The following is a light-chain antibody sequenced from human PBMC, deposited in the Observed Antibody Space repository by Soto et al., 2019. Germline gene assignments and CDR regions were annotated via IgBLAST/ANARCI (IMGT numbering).Light chain of an antibody. CDR2: GAS. CDR3: QQYDGSPWT. Sequence: EIGLTQSPGTLSLSPGERATLSCRASQSISSSYLAWYQHKPGQAPRLLVYGASSRATGIPDRFSGSGSGTDFTLTIIRLQAEDFAVYYCQQYDGSPWTFGQGTKVDIK. CDR1: QSISSSY. V-gene: IGKV3-20*01. J-gene: IGKJ1*01.